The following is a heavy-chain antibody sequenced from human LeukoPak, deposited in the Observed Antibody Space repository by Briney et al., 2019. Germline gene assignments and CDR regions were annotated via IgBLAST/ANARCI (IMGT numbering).Heavy chain of an antibody. J-gene: IGHJ4*02. CDR1: GFTFSSFA. Sequence: GRSLRLSCAASGFTFSSFAMHWVRQAPGKGLEWVAVISYEGSNNYYADSVKGRFTVSRDNSKNTLYLQMDSLRTGDTAVYYCARDRVAAADLDYWGQGTLVTVSS. V-gene: IGHV3-30*04. CDR2: ISYEGSNN. CDR3: ARDRVAAADLDY. D-gene: IGHD6-13*01.